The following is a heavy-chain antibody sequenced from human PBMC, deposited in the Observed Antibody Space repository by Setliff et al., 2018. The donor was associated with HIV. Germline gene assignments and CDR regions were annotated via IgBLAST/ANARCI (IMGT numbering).Heavy chain of an antibody. Sequence: SVKVSCKPSGGTFSSYAITWVRQAPGQGLEWMGGIIPILGVANDAQRFQGRVTITADKSTTTAYMELSSRISEDTAVYYCARDIPNAYTFWSGSTRFNPWGQGTLVTV. CDR2: IIPILGVA. V-gene: IGHV1-69*10. J-gene: IGHJ5*02. D-gene: IGHD3-3*01. CDR1: GGTFSSYA. CDR3: ARDIPNAYTFWSGSTRFNP.